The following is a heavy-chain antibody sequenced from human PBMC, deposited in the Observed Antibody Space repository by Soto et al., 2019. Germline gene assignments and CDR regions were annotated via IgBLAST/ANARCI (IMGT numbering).Heavy chain of an antibody. CDR1: GYTFTSYG. CDR2: ISAYNGNT. CDR3: VRALRRITIFGVVTVTDGMDV. D-gene: IGHD3-3*01. Sequence: ASVKVSCKASGYTFTSYGISWVRQAPGQGLEWMGWISAYNGNTNYAQKLQGRVTMTTDTSTSTAYMELRSLRSDDTAVYYCVRALRRITIFGVVTVTDGMDVWGQGTTVTVSS. V-gene: IGHV1-18*01. J-gene: IGHJ6*02.